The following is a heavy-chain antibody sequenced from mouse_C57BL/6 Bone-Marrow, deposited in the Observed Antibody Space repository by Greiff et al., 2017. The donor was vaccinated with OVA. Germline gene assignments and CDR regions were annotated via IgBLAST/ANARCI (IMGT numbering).Heavy chain of an antibody. CDR3: ASEDGSTSFWD. CDR2: IHPNSGNT. D-gene: IGHD1-1*01. V-gene: IGHV1-64*01. J-gene: IGHJ2*01. Sequence: VQLQQPGAELVKPGASVKLSCKASGYTFTSYWMHWVKQRPGQGLEWIGMIHPNSGNTNYNEKFKSKATLTVDKSSSTAYMQLSSLTSEDSAVYYCASEDGSTSFWDWGQGATLSVST. CDR1: GYTFTSYW.